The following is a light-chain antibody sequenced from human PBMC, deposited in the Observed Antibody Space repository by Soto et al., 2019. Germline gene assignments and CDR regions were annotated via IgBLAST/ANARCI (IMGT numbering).Light chain of an antibody. CDR3: FSYAGSSLWV. CDR2: DVT. J-gene: IGLJ3*02. CDR1: SSDVGTYNY. Sequence: QSALTQPRSVSGSPGQSVTISCTGTSSDVGTYNYVSWYQQHPGKAPKLVIYDVTKRPSGVPDRFSGSKSGNTASLTISGLQAEDEADYYCFSYAGSSLWVFGGGTKLTVL. V-gene: IGLV2-11*01.